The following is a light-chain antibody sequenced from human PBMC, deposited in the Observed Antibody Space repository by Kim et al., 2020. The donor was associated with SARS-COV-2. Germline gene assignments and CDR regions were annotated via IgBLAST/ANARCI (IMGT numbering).Light chain of an antibody. Sequence: SASPGETVTLSCRATESVSTSLAWYLQRPGQAPTLLIYGASTRATGIPARFTGSGSGSQFTLTIRGLQSEDFAVYHCHQYHTWPYSFGRGTKLEI. CDR2: GAS. CDR3: HQYHTWPYS. CDR1: ESVSTS. J-gene: IGKJ2*03. V-gene: IGKV3-15*01.